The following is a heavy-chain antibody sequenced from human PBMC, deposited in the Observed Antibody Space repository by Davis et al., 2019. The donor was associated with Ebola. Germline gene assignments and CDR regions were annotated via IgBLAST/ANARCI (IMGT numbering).Heavy chain of an antibody. CDR1: GFTLSANT. J-gene: IGHJ6*02. CDR2: ISSSTSGTTTV. CDR3: AREGIITSGLDV. D-gene: IGHD1-14*01. V-gene: IGHV3-48*02. Sequence: PGGSLRLSCAASGFTLSANTMDWVRQAPGKGLDWVSYISSSTSGTTTVYYADSVKGRFTVSRDDARNSLSLQMNSLRDDDTAIYYCAREGIITSGLDVWGQGTTVTVSS.